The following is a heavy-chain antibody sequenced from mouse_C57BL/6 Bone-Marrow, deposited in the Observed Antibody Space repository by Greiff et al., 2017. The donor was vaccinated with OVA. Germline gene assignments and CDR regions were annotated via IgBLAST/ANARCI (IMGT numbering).Heavy chain of an antibody. CDR3: ARPPYYGSSYCY. V-gene: IGHV1-81*01. CDR1: GYTFTSYG. CDR2: IYPRSGNT. Sequence: VQLQQSGAELARPGASVKLSCKASGYTFTSYGISWVKQRTGQGLEWIGEIYPRSGNTYYTEKFKGKATLTADKSSSTAYMELRSLTSEDSAVYFCARPPYYGSSYCYWGQGTTLTVSS. D-gene: IGHD1-1*01. J-gene: IGHJ2*01.